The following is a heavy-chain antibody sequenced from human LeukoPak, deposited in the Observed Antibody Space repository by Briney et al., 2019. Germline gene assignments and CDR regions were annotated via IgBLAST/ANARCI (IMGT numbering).Heavy chain of an antibody. Sequence: ASVKVSCKASGYTFTSYGISWVRQAPGQGLEWMGWISAYNGNTNYAQKLQGRVTMTTDTSTSTAYMELRSLRSEDTAVYYCATGRGYYDSSGYFDYWGQGTLVTVSS. D-gene: IGHD3-22*01. CDR3: ATGRGYYDSSGYFDY. CDR2: ISAYNGNT. CDR1: GYTFTSYG. J-gene: IGHJ4*02. V-gene: IGHV1-18*01.